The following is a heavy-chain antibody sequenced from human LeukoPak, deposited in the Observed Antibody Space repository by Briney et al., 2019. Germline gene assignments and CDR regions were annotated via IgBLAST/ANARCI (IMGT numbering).Heavy chain of an antibody. CDR3: AREEDYYDSSGHSSYFDY. D-gene: IGHD3-22*01. J-gene: IGHJ4*02. CDR2: IYTSGST. CDR1: GGSISSYY. Sequence: SETLSLTCTISGGSISSYYWSWIRQPAGKELEWIGHIYTSGSTTYNPSLKSRVTMSVGTSKKQFSLKLRSVTAADTAVYYCAREEDYYDSSGHSSYFDYWGQGTLVTVSS. V-gene: IGHV4-4*07.